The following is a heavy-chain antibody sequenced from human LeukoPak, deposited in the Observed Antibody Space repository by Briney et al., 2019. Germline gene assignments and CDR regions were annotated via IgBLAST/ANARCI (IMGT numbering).Heavy chain of an antibody. Sequence: SVKVSCKASGGTFSNYAISWVRQAPGQGLEWMGNIIPILGIAKYAQKFQGRVTITADKTTSTAYMELSSLRSEDTAVYYCARVEGVGASDYWGQGTLVTVSS. V-gene: IGHV1-69*04. D-gene: IGHD1-26*01. CDR2: IIPILGIA. CDR3: ARVEGVGASDY. J-gene: IGHJ4*02. CDR1: GGTFSNYA.